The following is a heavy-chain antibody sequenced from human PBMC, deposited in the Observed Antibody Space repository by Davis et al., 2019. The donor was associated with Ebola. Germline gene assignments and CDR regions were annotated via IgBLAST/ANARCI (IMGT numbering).Heavy chain of an antibody. V-gene: IGHV3-23*01. CDR1: GVTFSRYA. D-gene: IGHD1-1*01. CDR2: ISNNGGST. J-gene: IGHJ4*02. CDR3: ARGEDTWDDPYFDD. Sequence: GESLKISCAASGVTFSRYAMSWVRQAPGKGLEWVSSISNNGGSTFYADSVKGRFTISRDNSNNTLYLQMNSLRAEDTAVYYCARGEDTWDDPYFDDWGQGTLVTVSS.